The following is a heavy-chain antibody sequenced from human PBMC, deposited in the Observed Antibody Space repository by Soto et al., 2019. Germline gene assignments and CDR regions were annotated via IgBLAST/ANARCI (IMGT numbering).Heavy chain of an antibody. V-gene: IGHV4-31*03. CDR3: ARVSISSSDAFDI. Sequence: SETLSLTCSVSGGSISSGGYYWSWIRQLPGKDLEWIGYIYHSGNTYYNSSLKSRLTISVDTSKNQFSLKLTSVTAADTAVYYCARVSISSSDAFDIWGQGTMVTVSS. CDR1: GGSISSGGYY. J-gene: IGHJ3*02. D-gene: IGHD6-6*01. CDR2: IYHSGNT.